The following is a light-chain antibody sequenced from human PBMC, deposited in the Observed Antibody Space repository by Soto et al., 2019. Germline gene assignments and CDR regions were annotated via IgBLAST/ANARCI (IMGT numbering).Light chain of an antibody. Sequence: DIQMTQSPSSLSASVGDRVTITCRASQSISSYLNWDQQKPGKAPKLLIYAASSLQSGVPSRFSGSGSGTDFTLTISSLQPEDFATYYCQQSYSTPWTFGQGTEVEIK. J-gene: IGKJ1*01. CDR2: AAS. CDR3: QQSYSTPWT. V-gene: IGKV1-39*01. CDR1: QSISSY.